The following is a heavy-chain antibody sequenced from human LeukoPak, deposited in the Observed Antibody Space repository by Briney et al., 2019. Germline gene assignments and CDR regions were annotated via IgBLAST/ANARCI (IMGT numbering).Heavy chain of an antibody. D-gene: IGHD3-22*01. Sequence: PSQTLSLACAVSGGSISSGGYSWSWIRQPPGKGLEWIGYIYHSGSTYYNPSLKSRVTISVDRSKNQFSLKLSSVTAADTAVYYCARAGDYSSGHTVWYFDLWDRGTLVTVSS. CDR3: ARAGDYSSGHTVWYFDL. J-gene: IGHJ2*01. CDR2: IYHSGST. CDR1: GGSISSGGYS. V-gene: IGHV4-30-2*01.